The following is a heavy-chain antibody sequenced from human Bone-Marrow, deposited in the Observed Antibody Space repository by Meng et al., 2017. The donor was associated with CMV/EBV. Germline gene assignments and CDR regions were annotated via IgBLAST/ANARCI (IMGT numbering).Heavy chain of an antibody. CDR3: ARLVTIFGVAHY. J-gene: IGHJ4*02. CDR1: GDSISSGGYY. V-gene: IGHV4-31*03. CDR2: IYYSGSP. Sequence: SETLSLTCTVSGDSISSGGYYWSWIRQHPGKGLEWIGYIYYSGSPYYSPSLKSRITISMDTSKNHFSLKLSSVSAADTAVYYCARLVTIFGVAHYWGQGILVTVSS. D-gene: IGHD3-3*01.